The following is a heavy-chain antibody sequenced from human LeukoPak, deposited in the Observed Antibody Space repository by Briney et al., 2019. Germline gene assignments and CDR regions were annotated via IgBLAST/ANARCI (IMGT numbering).Heavy chain of an antibody. Sequence: SETLSLTCAVYGGSFSGYYWSWIRQPPGKGLEWIGEINHSGSTNYNPSLKSRVTISVDTSKNQFSLKLSSVTAADTAVYYCARLIVGARPSPWGQGTLVTVSS. D-gene: IGHD1-26*01. CDR2: INHSGST. V-gene: IGHV4-34*01. CDR3: ARLIVGARPSP. J-gene: IGHJ5*02. CDR1: GGSFSGYY.